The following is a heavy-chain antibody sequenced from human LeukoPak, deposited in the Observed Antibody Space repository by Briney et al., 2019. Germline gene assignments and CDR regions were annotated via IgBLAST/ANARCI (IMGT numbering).Heavy chain of an antibody. V-gene: IGHV3-7*01. CDR2: MKQDGSAR. J-gene: IGHJ4*02. D-gene: IGHD2-15*01. CDR1: GFSFSNYW. Sequence: GGSLRLSCAGSGFSFSNYWMAWIRQAPGKGPEWVANMKQDGSARHYADSVKGRFTISRDNAQNSVYLQMNSLRAEDTAVYYCARDVVGSLDYWGLGTLVTVSS. CDR3: ARDVVGSLDY.